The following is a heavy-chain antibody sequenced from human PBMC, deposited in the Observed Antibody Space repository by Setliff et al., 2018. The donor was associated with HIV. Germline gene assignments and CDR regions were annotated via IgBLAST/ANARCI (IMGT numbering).Heavy chain of an antibody. Sequence: GGSLRLSCAASVFTFNNYGMNWVRQAPGKGLEWVAFIRYDGSQKYYVDSVKGRFTISRANSKNTLYLQMNSLRVEDTAVYYCAKDVCSGAYCYAYYYYGMDVWGQGTMVTVSS. V-gene: IGHV3-30*02. CDR2: IRYDGSQK. D-gene: IGHD2-15*01. CDR1: VFTFNNYG. CDR3: AKDVCSGAYCYAYYYYGMDV. J-gene: IGHJ6*02.